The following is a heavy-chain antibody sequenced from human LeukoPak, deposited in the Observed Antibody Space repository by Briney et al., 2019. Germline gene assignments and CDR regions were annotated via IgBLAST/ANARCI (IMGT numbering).Heavy chain of an antibody. J-gene: IGHJ4*02. V-gene: IGHV4-61*02. CDR1: GGSISSGNYY. CDR3: ARNIPARPQDY. D-gene: IGHD6-6*01. Sequence: SETLSLTCTVSGGSISSGNYYWSWIRQPAGKGLEWIGRIYSSRSTSYNPSLKSRITISADTPKNQFSLKMSSVTAADTAVYYCARNIPARPQDYWGQGTLVTVSS. CDR2: IYSSRST.